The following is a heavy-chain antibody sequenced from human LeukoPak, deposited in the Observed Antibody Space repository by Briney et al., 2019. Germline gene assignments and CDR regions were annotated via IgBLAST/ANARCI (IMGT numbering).Heavy chain of an antibody. J-gene: IGHJ5*02. CDR3: ARELSGYQP. CDR2: ISRSSRTI. Sequence: GGSLRLSCAASGFTLSSYSMNCVRQAPGKGLEWVSYISRSSRTIYYTDSVKGGFTTPRDNAKNSLYLQMNSLRAEDTAVYYCARELSGYQPWGEGTLVTVSS. D-gene: IGHD3-3*01. V-gene: IGHV3-48*01. CDR1: GFTLSSYS.